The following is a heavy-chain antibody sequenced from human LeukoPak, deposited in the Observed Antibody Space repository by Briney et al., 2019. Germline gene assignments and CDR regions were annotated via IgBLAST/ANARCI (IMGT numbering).Heavy chain of an antibody. CDR3: ARVGCSSTSCYLTYYYYYYMDV. CDR2: ISSSSSYI. J-gene: IGHJ6*03. Sequence: GGSLRLSCAASGFTFSSYGMHWVRQAPGKGLEWVSYISSSSSYIYYADSVKGRFTISRDNAKNSLYLQMNSLRAEDTAVYYCARVGCSSTSCYLTYYYYYYMDVWGKGTTVTISS. D-gene: IGHD2-2*01. V-gene: IGHV3-21*05. CDR1: GFTFSSYG.